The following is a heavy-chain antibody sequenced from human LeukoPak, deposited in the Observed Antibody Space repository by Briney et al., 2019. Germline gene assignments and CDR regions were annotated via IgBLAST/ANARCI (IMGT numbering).Heavy chain of an antibody. D-gene: IGHD2-15*01. Sequence: QTGGSLRLSCAAYVFTFSNYAMSWVRQAPGKGLEWFSAISGGGDYTWKVDSVEGRFTISRDNSKNILYLQMNSLRAEDTATYYCAKDHSSCCHMSCLLHQDWGQGTLVTVSS. J-gene: IGHJ4*02. CDR3: AKDHSSCCHMSCLLHQD. CDR1: VFTFSNYA. CDR2: ISGGGDYT. V-gene: IGHV3-23*01.